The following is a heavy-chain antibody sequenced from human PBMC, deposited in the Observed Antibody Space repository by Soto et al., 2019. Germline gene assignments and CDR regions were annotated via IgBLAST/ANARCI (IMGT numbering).Heavy chain of an antibody. J-gene: IGHJ4*02. Sequence: EVQLVESGGGLVQPGRSLRLSCAASGFTFGDYAMHWVRQTPGKGLEWVSVISWNSGTIGYADSVKGRFTISRDNAKNSLYLQMNSLRGDDTALYYCAKSIAATGGASDYWGQGTLVTVSS. CDR3: AKSIAATGGASDY. D-gene: IGHD6-13*01. CDR2: ISWNSGTI. CDR1: GFTFGDYA. V-gene: IGHV3-9*01.